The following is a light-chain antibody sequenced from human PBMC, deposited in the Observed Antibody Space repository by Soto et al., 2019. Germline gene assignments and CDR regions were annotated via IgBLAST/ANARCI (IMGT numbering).Light chain of an antibody. CDR3: QQYNNWPRT. J-gene: IGKJ2*01. Sequence: EIVMTQSPATLSVSPGERATLSCRASQSVSSNLAWYQQKPGQAPRLLIYGASIRATGIPARFSGSGSGTEFTLTISSLQSDDFAVSYCQQYNNWPRTFGQGTKLEIK. CDR1: QSVSSN. CDR2: GAS. V-gene: IGKV3-15*01.